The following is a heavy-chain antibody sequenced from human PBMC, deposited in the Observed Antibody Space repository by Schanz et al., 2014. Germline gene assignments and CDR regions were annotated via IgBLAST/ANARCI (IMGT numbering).Heavy chain of an antibody. CDR2: ISSGSSTI. D-gene: IGHD5-12*01. J-gene: IGHJ3*01. CDR1: GFIFSDHY. V-gene: IGHV3-11*01. Sequence: QVQLVESGGGLVKPGGSLRLSCVVSGFIFSDHYMSWIRQAPGKGLEWISYISSGSSTIHYADSVKGRFIISRDSSKNTLFLQMNSLRAEDTAVYFCARDGGRDGYNLAFDVWGQGTLVTVSS. CDR3: ARDGGRDGYNLAFDV.